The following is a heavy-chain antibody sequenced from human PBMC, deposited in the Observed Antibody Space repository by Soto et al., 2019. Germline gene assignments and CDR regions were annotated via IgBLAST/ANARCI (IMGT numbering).Heavy chain of an antibody. CDR2: MYYSGTA. Sequence: QVQLQESGPGLVKPSQTLSLTCTVSGGSMTNGGFYWSWIRQHPGKGLEWIGYMYYSGTAHYNPSLKSRIAMSIDTSKNQFSLRLSSVTAADTAVYFCARANTGTRSYYFDSWGQGTLVTVSS. D-gene: IGHD1-26*01. J-gene: IGHJ4*02. V-gene: IGHV4-31*03. CDR1: GGSMTNGGFY. CDR3: ARANTGTRSYYFDS.